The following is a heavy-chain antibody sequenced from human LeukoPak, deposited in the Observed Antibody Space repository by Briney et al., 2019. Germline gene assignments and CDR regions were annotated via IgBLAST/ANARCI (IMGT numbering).Heavy chain of an antibody. Sequence: GGSLRLSCAASGFTFSSYGMHWVRQAPGKGLEWVAVIWYDGSNKYYADSVKGRFTISRDNSKNTLYLQMNSLRAEDTAVYYCARDRAIEPGYYYGMDVWGQGTTATVSS. CDR2: IWYDGSNK. J-gene: IGHJ6*02. CDR1: GFTFSSYG. D-gene: IGHD1-14*01. V-gene: IGHV3-33*01. CDR3: ARDRAIEPGYYYGMDV.